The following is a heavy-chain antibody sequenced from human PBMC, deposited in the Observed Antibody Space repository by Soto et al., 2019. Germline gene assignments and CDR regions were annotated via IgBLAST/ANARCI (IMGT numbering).Heavy chain of an antibody. V-gene: IGHV2-70*01. J-gene: IGHJ4*02. CDR1: GFSLSTSGMC. D-gene: IGHD6-13*01. Sequence: SGPTPGNPTQTVTLTCTFSGFSLSTSGMCVSWIRQPPGKALEWLALIDWDDDKYYSTSLKTRLTISKDTSKNQVVLTMTNMDPVDTATYYCARMGYSSSWYHFDYWGQGTLVTVS. CDR3: ARMGYSSSWYHFDY. CDR2: IDWDDDK.